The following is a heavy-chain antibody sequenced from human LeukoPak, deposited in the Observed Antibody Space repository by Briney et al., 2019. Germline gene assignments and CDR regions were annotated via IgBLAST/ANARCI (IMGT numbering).Heavy chain of an antibody. D-gene: IGHD3-22*01. CDR1: GFTFSSYA. J-gene: IGHJ3*02. Sequence: PGGSLRLSCAASGFTFSSYAMSWVRQAPGKGLEWVSAISGGGSTYYADSVKGRFTISRDNSKNTLYLQMNSLRAEDTAVYYCAKGVVVVIEGAFDIWGQGTMVTVSS. CDR2: ISGGGST. V-gene: IGHV3-23*01. CDR3: AKGVVVVIEGAFDI.